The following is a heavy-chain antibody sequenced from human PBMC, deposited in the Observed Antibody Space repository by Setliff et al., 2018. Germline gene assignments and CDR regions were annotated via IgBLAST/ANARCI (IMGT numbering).Heavy chain of an antibody. D-gene: IGHD3-3*01. V-gene: IGHV1-46*02. J-gene: IGHJ6*02. CDR2: INPSGGST. CDR3: AGTYYNFWSALDYYYYGMDV. CDR1: GYTFNSYY. Sequence: ASVKVSCKASGYTFNSYYMHWVRQAPGQGLEWIGIINPSGGSTSYAQKFQGRVTMTRDTPTSTVYMELSSLRSEDTAVYYCAGTYYNFWSALDYYYYGMDVWGQGTTVTVSS.